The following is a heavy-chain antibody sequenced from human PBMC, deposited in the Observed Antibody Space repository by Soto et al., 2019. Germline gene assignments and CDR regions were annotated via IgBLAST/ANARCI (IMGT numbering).Heavy chain of an antibody. D-gene: IGHD5-18*01. CDR1: GYTFITYG. V-gene: IGHV1-18*01. CDR2: ISAYNGNT. J-gene: IGHJ4*02. CDR3: ALTAIDY. Sequence: QVQLVQSGAEVKKPGASVKVSCKASGYTFITYGINWVRQAPGQGLEWMGWISAYNGNTQFAQKLQGRLTMTRDTSTSTAYMELRSLRSDDTAVYYCALTAIDYWGQGTLVTVSS.